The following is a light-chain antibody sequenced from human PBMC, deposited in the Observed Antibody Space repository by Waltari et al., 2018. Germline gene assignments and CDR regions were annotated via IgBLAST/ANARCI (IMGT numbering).Light chain of an antibody. CDR3: QQYYAIPYT. J-gene: IGKJ2*01. V-gene: IGKV3-11*01. CDR2: DAS. CDR1: QSVSSY. Sequence: EIVLTQSPATLSLSPGERATLSCRASQSVSSYLAWYQQKPGQAPRLLIYDASNRATGIPARFSGSGSGTDFTLTISSLQAEDVAVYYCQQYYAIPYTFGQGTKLELK.